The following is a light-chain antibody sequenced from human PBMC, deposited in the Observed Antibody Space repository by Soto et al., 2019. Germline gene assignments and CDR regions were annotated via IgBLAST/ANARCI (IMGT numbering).Light chain of an antibody. CDR1: QSVSSN. Sequence: EIVMTQSPATLSVSPGERATLSCRASQSVSSNLAWYQQKPGQAPRLLIYGASTRATGIPARFSGSGSGTEFNLTISSLQSVDFAVYYCQQYNNWPPTFGQGTKLEI. CDR3: QQYNNWPPT. J-gene: IGKJ2*01. CDR2: GAS. V-gene: IGKV3-15*01.